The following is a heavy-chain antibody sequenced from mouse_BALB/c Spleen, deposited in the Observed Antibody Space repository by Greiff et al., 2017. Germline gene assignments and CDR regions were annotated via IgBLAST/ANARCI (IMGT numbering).Heavy chain of an antibody. Sequence: EVQLQESGGGLVKPVGSLKLSCAASGFTFSYYYLYWVRQTPEKRLEWVATLSDGGSYTYYPDSVKGRFTISRDNAKNNLYLQMSSLKSEDTAMYYCARGEYEYYAMDDGGQGTSGTV. CDR2: LSDGGSYT. V-gene: IGHV5-4*02. J-gene: IGHJ4*01. CDR1: GFTFSYYY. CDR3: ARGEYEYYAMDD. D-gene: IGHD2-10*02.